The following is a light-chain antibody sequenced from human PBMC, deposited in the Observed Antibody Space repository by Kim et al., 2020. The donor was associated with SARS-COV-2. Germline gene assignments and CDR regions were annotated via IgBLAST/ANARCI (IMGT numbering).Light chain of an antibody. CDR2: DAS. V-gene: IGKV3-11*01. J-gene: IGKJ5*01. CDR1: QSVINS. CDR3: QQRRDWPIT. Sequence: FSPGERATLSCRASQSVINSLALYQQKSGQAPRLLMYDASIRASGVPARFSGSGSGTDFTLIISSLEAEDFAVYFCQQRRDWPITFGQGTRLEIK.